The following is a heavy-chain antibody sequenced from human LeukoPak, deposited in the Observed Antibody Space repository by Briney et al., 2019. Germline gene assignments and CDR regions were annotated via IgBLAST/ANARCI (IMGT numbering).Heavy chain of an antibody. Sequence: SETLSLTCTVSGGSMRGYYWSWTRQSAGKGLEWIGRIFTSGTTNYNPSLESRVTISLDTSKNQLSLKLYSVTAADTAVYYCARDEFCGGDCYSDYYYYMDVWGKGTTVTVSS. CDR1: GGSMRGYY. D-gene: IGHD2-21*01. CDR2: IFTSGTT. CDR3: ARDEFCGGDCYSDYYYYMDV. V-gene: IGHV4-4*07. J-gene: IGHJ6*03.